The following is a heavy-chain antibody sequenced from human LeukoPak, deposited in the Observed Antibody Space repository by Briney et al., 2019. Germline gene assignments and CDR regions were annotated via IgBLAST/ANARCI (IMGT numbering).Heavy chain of an antibody. CDR3: ARHIRGYSYGVRGYYYYMDV. V-gene: IGHV4-39*01. CDR2: IYYNGDT. Sequence: SETLSLTCSVSGGSISSSRSYWGWIRQTPGKGLEWVGSIYYNGDTYYNPSFKSRVTISVDASKKQFALKLSSVTAPETAGYYWARHIRGYSYGVRGYYYYMDVWGKGTTVTISS. D-gene: IGHD5-18*01. CDR1: GGSISSSRSY. J-gene: IGHJ6*03.